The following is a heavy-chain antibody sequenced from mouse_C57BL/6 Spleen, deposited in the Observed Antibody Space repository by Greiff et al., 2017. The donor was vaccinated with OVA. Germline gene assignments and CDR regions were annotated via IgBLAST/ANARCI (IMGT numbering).Heavy chain of an antibody. J-gene: IGHJ1*03. D-gene: IGHD2-1*01. V-gene: IGHV1-52*01. Sequence: QVHVKQPGAELVRPGSSVKLSCKASGYTFTSYWMHWVQQRPIQGLEWIGNIDPSDSETHYNQKFKDKATLTVDKSSSTAYMQLSSLTSEDSAVYYCARYGGGNYVWYFDVWGTGTTVTVSS. CDR3: ARYGGGNYVWYFDV. CDR2: IDPSDSET. CDR1: GYTFTSYW.